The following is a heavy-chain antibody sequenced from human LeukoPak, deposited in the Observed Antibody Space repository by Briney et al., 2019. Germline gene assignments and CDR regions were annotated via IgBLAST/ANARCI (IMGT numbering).Heavy chain of an antibody. V-gene: IGHV4-39*07. D-gene: IGHD2-15*01. CDR2: IYYSGST. CDR1: GGSISSSSYY. Sequence: PSETLSLTCTVSGGSISSSSYYWGWIRQPPGKGLEWIGSIYYSGSTYYNPSLKSRVTISVDTSKNQFSLKLSSVTAADTAVYYCARGQKNRRYCSGGSCYLWDYYYYMDVWGKGTTVTVSS. CDR3: ARGQKNRRYCSGGSCYLWDYYYYMDV. J-gene: IGHJ6*03.